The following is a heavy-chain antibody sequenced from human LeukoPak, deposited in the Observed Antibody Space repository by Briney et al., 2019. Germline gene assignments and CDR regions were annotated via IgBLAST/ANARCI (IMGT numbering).Heavy chain of an antibody. CDR2: MNPNSGNT. V-gene: IGHV1-8*03. J-gene: IGHJ6*03. CDR3: AREAILAAGPAYYYYYYMDV. D-gene: IGHD6-6*01. Sequence: GASVKVSCKASGYTFTSYDINWVRQATGQGLEWMGWMNPNSGNTGYAQKFQGRVTITRNTSISTAYMELSSLRSEDTAVYYCAREAILAAGPAYYYYYYMDVWGKGTTVTVSS. CDR1: GYTFTSYD.